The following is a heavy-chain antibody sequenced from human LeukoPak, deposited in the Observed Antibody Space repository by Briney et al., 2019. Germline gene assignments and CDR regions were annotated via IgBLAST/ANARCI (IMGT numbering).Heavy chain of an antibody. J-gene: IGHJ4*02. V-gene: IGHV3-23*01. CDR3: ARESYYDSSGYFDY. D-gene: IGHD3-22*01. CDR1: GFIFSNTA. CDR2: ITGSGGMT. Sequence: GGSLRLSCAASGFIFSNTAMSWVRQAPGKGLEWVSSITGSGGMTYYADSVKGRFTISRDNSKNTLYLQMNSLRAEDTAVYYCARESYYDSSGYFDYWGQGTLVTVSS.